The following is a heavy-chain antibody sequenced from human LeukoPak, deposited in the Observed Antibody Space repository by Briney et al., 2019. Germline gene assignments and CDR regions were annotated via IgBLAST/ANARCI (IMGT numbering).Heavy chain of an antibody. V-gene: IGHV3-30*04. Sequence: TGGSLRLSCAASGFTFSSYAMHWVRQAPGKGLEWVAVISYDGSNKYYADSVKGRFTISRDNSKNTLYLQMNSLRAEDTAVYYCARMNYYYYGMDVWGQGTRSPSP. J-gene: IGHJ6*02. CDR3: ARMNYYYYGMDV. CDR2: ISYDGSNK. D-gene: IGHD2-8*01. CDR1: GFTFSSYA.